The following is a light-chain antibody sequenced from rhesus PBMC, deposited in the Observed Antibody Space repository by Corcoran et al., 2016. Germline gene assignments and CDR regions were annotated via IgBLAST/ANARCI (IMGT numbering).Light chain of an antibody. CDR3: MQALEFLT. CDR1: QSLLDSEAGNTY. J-gene: IGKJ1*01. V-gene: IGKV2-104*02. CDR2: WVS. Sequence: DIVMTQTPLSLPVTPGEPASISCRSSQSLLDSEAGNTYLDWYLQKPGHSPQPLVFWVSKRASGVPERCSGSGSDTDFTLKISRVEAEDVGVYYCMQALEFLTFGQGTKVEIK.